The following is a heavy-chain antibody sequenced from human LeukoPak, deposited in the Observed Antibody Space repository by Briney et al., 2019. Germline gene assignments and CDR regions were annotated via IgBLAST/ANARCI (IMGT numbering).Heavy chain of an antibody. CDR2: IDYSGGT. CDR3: ARMYTSGWSHFDY. J-gene: IGHJ4*02. D-gene: IGHD6-19*01. V-gene: IGHV4-59*01. CDR1: GGSISNYY. Sequence: ETLSLTRTVSGGSISNYYWSWIRQPPGKGLEWIGYIDYSGGTNYNPSLKSRVTISVDTSKNQFSLKLSSVTAEDTAVYYCARMYTSGWSHFDYWGQGTLVTVSS.